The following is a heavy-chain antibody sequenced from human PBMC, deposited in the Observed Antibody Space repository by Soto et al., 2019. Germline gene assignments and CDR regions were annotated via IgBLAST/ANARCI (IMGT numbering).Heavy chain of an antibody. CDR1: GGSFSGYY. CDR3: ASNSGYSSSWSKIDY. J-gene: IGHJ4*02. Sequence: PSETLSLTCAVYGGSFSGYYGSWIRPPPGKGLEWTGEINHSGSTNYNPSLKSRVTISVDTSKNQFSLKLSSVTAADTAVYYCASNSGYSSSWSKIDYWGQGTLVTVSS. V-gene: IGHV4-34*01. CDR2: INHSGST. D-gene: IGHD6-13*01.